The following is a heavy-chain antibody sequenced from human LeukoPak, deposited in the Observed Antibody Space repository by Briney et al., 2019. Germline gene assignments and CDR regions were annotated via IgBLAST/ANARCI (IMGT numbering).Heavy chain of an antibody. CDR3: ARKTDTSMLGDY. Sequence: QPGGSLRLSCVASGFTVGSNQMTWVRQAPGKGLEWVSLIYSGGGTKYADSVKGRFTISRDNSKNTLYLQMNSLRVEDTAVYYCARKTDTSMLGDYWGQGTLVTVSS. CDR1: GFTVGSNQ. J-gene: IGHJ4*02. V-gene: IGHV3-66*02. CDR2: IYSGGGT. D-gene: IGHD5-18*01.